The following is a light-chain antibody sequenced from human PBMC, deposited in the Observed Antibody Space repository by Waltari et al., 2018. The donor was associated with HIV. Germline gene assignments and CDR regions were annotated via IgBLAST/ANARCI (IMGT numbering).Light chain of an antibody. J-gene: IGKJ1*01. CDR2: GAS. CDR3: QQYNNWPRT. CDR1: QSVITN. Sequence: IVMTQSPATLSVSPGETATLSFRASQSVITNLSGYQQRFGQPPRLRIYGASTRATNIPTRFSGGGSGTEFTLTISSLQSEDFAIYYCQQYNNWPRTFGQGTKVEV. V-gene: IGKV3-15*01.